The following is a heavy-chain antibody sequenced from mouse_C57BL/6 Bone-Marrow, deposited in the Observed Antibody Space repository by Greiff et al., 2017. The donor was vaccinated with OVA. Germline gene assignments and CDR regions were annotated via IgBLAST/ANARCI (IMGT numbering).Heavy chain of an antibody. CDR1: GFTFNTYA. J-gene: IGHJ3*01. CDR3: VRDDDYEAWFAY. CDR2: IRSKSSNYAT. V-gene: IGHV10-3*01. D-gene: IGHD2-4*01. Sequence: EVQRVESGGGLVQPKGSLKLSCAASGFTFNTYAMHWVRQAPGKGLEWVARIRSKSSNYATYYADSVKDRFTISRDDSQSMLYLQMNNLKTEDTAMYYCVRDDDYEAWFAYWGQGTLVTVSA.